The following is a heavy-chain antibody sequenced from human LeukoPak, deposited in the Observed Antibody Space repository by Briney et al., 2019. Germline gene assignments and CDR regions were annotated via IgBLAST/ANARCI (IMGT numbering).Heavy chain of an antibody. CDR2: IYYSGST. V-gene: IGHV4-59*01. CDR3: ARERGEYSSDWDY. Sequence: SETLSLTCTVSGGSISSYYWSWIRQPPGKGLEWIGYIYYSGSTNYNPSLKSRVTISVDTSKNQFSLKLSSVTAADTAVYYCARERGEYSSDWDYWGQGTQVTVSS. D-gene: IGHD6-6*01. J-gene: IGHJ4*02. CDR1: GGSISSYY.